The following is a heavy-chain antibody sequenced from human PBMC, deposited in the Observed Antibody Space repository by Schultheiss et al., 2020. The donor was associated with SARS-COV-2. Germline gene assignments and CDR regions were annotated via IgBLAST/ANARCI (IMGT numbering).Heavy chain of an antibody. V-gene: IGHV3-48*03. Sequence: GGSLRLSCAASGFTFSSYEMNWVRQAPGKGLEWVSYISSSGSTIYYADSVKGRFTISRDNAKNSLYLQMNSLRAEDTAVYYCARGRMIVVVGHDAFDIWGQGTMVTVSS. CDR2: ISSSGSTI. J-gene: IGHJ3*02. D-gene: IGHD3-22*01. CDR1: GFTFSSYE. CDR3: ARGRMIVVVGHDAFDI.